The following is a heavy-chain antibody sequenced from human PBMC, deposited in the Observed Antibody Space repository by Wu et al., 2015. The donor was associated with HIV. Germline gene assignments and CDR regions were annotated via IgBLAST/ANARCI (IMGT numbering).Heavy chain of an antibody. CDR2: FSYSGTT. Sequence: QVQLQESGPRLLKPSETMSLTCSVSGGSISSSPYYWGWIRQPPGKGLEWIASFSYSGTTYYNPSLRGRVTISMDMSNNRFSLKLVSVTAADTAVYYCARDQTINKRNYVLGYFDYWGQGTLVTVS. V-gene: IGHV4-39*07. D-gene: IGHD1-7*01. CDR1: GGSISSSPYY. CDR3: ARDQTINKRNYVLGYFDY. J-gene: IGHJ4*02.